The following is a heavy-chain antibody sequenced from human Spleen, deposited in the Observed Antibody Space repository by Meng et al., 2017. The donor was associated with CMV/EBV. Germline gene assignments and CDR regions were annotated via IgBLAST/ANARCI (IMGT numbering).Heavy chain of an antibody. D-gene: IGHD2-2*01. J-gene: IGHJ4*02. V-gene: IGHV4-30-4*08. CDR1: GGSISSGDYY. CDR2: IYYSGST. CDR3: ARAVLAPGATHLDH. Sequence: SETLSLTCTVSGGSISSGDYYWSWIRQPPGKGLEWIGYIYYSGSTYYNPSLKSRVTISVDTSKNQFSLKLSSVTAADTAVYYCARAVLAPGATHLDHWGQGVLVTVSS.